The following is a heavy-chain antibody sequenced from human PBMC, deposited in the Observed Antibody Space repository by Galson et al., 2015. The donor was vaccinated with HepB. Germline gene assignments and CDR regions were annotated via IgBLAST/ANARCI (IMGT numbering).Heavy chain of an antibody. CDR3: AKGSLYDFWSPYNTRGVWFDP. CDR2: VYNSGST. J-gene: IGHJ5*02. Sequence: ETLSLTCSVSGGSISSDYWSWIRQPPGKGLEWIGYVYNSGSTNYNSSLKSRVSILGDKSKNQFSLRLASVTAADTAVYYCAKGSLYDFWSPYNTRGVWFDPWGQGTLVTVSS. CDR1: GGSISSDY. V-gene: IGHV4-59*01. D-gene: IGHD3-3*01.